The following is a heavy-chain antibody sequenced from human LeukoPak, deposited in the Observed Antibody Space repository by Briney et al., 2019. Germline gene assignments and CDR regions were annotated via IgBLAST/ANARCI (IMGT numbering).Heavy chain of an antibody. Sequence: PSETLSFTCTVSGGSISSGGYYWSWIRQHPGKGLEWIGYIYYSGSTYYNPSLKSRVTISVDTSKNQFSLKLSSVTAADTAVYYCARDERRVHDYAGPSWFDPWGQGTLVTVSS. CDR2: IYYSGST. D-gene: IGHD4-17*01. J-gene: IGHJ5*02. CDR1: GGSISSGGYY. CDR3: ARDERRVHDYAGPSWFDP. V-gene: IGHV4-31*03.